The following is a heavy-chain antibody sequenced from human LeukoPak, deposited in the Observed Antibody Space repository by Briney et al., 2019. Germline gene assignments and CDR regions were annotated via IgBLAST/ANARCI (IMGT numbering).Heavy chain of an antibody. D-gene: IGHD3-10*01. CDR3: ARVRDITMEDFDY. CDR2: INPNSGGT. CDR1: GYTFTGYY. V-gene: IGHV1-2*02. J-gene: IGHJ4*02. Sequence: ASVKVSCKASGYTFTGYYMHWVRQAPGQGLEWMGWINPNSGGTNYAQKFQGRVTMIRDTSISTAYMELSRLRSDDTAVYYCARVRDITMEDFDYWGQGTLVTVSS.